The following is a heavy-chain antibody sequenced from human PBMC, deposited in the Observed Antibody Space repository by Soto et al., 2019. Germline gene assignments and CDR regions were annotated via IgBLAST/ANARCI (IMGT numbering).Heavy chain of an antibody. J-gene: IGHJ1*01. Sequence: QVQLQESGPGLVKPSQTLSLTCTVSGGSISSGGYYWSWIRQHPGKGLEWIGYIYYSGSTYYNPSLKSRVTISVDTSKNQFSLKLSSVTAADTAVYYCARVPHGASYDYGVQSAEYFQHWGQGTLVTVSS. CDR3: ARVPHGASYDYGVQSAEYFQH. D-gene: IGHD4-17*01. V-gene: IGHV4-31*03. CDR2: IYYSGST. CDR1: GGSISSGGYY.